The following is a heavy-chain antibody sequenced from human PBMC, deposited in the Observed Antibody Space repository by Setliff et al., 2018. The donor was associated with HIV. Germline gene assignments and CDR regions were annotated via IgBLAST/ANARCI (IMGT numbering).Heavy chain of an antibody. CDR2: IIPVLDMP. V-gene: IGHV1-69*10. J-gene: IGHJ3*02. D-gene: IGHD2-2*01. CDR3: ARKEYQLLHAFDI. Sequence: WASVKVSCKSSGGTFDNYPINWVRQAPGQGLEWMGGIIPVLDMPHYAQKFQGRVTMTADKSTNTAYMEVTSLRSEDTAVYYCARKEYQLLHAFDIWGQGTMVTVSS. CDR1: GGTFDNYP.